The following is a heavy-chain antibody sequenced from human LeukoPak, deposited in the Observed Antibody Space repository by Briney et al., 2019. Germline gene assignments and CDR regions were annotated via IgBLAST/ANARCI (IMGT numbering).Heavy chain of an antibody. V-gene: IGHV1-18*01. CDR3: ARGSVVITADAFDI. CDR2: ISAYNGNT. CDR1: GYTFTSYG. D-gene: IGHD3-22*01. J-gene: IGHJ3*02. Sequence: RASVKVSCKASGYTFTSYGISWVRQAPGQGLEWMGWISAYNGNTNYAQRLQGRVTMTTDTSTSTAYMELRSLRSDDTAVYYCARGSVVITADAFDIWGQGTMVTVSS.